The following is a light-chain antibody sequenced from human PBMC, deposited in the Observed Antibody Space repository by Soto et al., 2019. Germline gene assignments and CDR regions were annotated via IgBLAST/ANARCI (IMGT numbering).Light chain of an antibody. CDR1: SSDVGGYNS. J-gene: IGLJ3*02. CDR2: EVS. V-gene: IGLV2-8*01. CDR3: SSYAGSSSFVV. Sequence: QSALTQPRSASGSPGQSVTISCTGTSSDVGGYNSVSWYQHHPGKAPKLMIYEVSKRPSGVPDRFSGSKSGNTASLTVSGLQADDEADYYCSSYAGSSSFVVFGGGTKLTVL.